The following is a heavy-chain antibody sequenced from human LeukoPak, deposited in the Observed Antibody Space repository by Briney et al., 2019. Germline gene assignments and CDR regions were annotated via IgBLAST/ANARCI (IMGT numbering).Heavy chain of an antibody. V-gene: IGHV4-31*03. Sequence: SQTLSLTCTVSGGSISSGGYYWSWIRQHPGKGLEWIGYIYYSGSTYYNPSLKSRVTISVDTTKNQLSLKLSSVTAADTAVYYCARGLFVVVPAAPDMDVWGKGTTVTVSS. J-gene: IGHJ6*03. CDR2: IYYSGST. CDR1: GGSISSGGYY. D-gene: IGHD2-2*01. CDR3: ARGLFVVVPAAPDMDV.